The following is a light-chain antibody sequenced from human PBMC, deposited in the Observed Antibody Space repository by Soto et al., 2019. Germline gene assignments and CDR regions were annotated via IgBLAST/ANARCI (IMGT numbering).Light chain of an antibody. CDR2: AAS. Sequence: ESVLTLSPGPLCLSLLERPTLSCEASQSVNSNYSAWYQKKPGQAPRVLISAASTRAADIPDRFSGSGSGTDFTLTINRLEPEDFAVYCCQQYDDSPRTFGQGTNVDI. CDR3: QQYDDSPRT. CDR1: QSVNSNY. J-gene: IGKJ1*01. V-gene: IGKV3-20*01.